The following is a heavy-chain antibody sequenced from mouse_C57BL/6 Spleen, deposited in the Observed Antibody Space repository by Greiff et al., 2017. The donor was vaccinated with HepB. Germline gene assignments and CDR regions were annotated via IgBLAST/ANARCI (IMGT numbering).Heavy chain of an antibody. Sequence: EVQLQESGGDLVKPGGSLKLSCAASGFTFSSYGMSWVRQTPDKRLEWVATISSGGSYTYYPDSVKGRFTISRDNAKNTLYLQMSSLKSEDTAMYYCARNDYGSSYVWYFDVWGTGTTVTVSS. J-gene: IGHJ1*03. D-gene: IGHD1-1*01. CDR3: ARNDYGSSYVWYFDV. CDR2: ISSGGSYT. CDR1: GFTFSSYG. V-gene: IGHV5-6*01.